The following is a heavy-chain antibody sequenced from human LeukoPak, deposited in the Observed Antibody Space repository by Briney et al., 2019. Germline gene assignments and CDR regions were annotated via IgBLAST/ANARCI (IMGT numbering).Heavy chain of an antibody. D-gene: IGHD4-17*01. J-gene: IGHJ4*02. CDR2: FYYTGST. CDR3: ARLPSAGHGYFED. Sequence: KTSETLSLTCTVSGDSIRIFFWSWIRQPPGKGLEWIGFFYYTGSTNYSRSLKSRVAISVDTSTNQLFLNLSSVTAADTAVYYCARLPSAGHGYFEDWGQGALVTVSS. V-gene: IGHV4-59*01. CDR1: GDSIRIFF.